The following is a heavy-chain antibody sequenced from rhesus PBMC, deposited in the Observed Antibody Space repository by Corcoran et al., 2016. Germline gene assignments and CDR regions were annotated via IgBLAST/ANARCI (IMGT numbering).Heavy chain of an antibody. CDR2: INGTSSTA. D-gene: IGHD4-29*01. CDR3: ARRPGSASFDY. Sequence: QVQLQESGPGLVKPSETLSLTCAVSGYSISSGFYWAWIRQPPGRGLESIGYINGTSSTAYYTPSLKSRVTISKVMSNDRFARKLNSVTAADAAVYYCARRPGSASFDYWGQGVLVTVSS. V-gene: IGHV4-99*01. CDR1: GYSISSGFY. J-gene: IGHJ4*01.